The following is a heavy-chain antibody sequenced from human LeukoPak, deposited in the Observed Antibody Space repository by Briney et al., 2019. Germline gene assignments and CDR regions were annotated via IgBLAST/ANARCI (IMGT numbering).Heavy chain of an antibody. CDR1: GYTFTSYG. V-gene: IGHV1-18*01. D-gene: IGHD2-2*01. J-gene: IGHJ4*02. Sequence: ASVKVSCKASGYTFTSYGISWVRHAPGQGLEWMGWISAYNGNTNYAQKLQGRVTMTTDTSTSTAYMELRSLRSDDTAVYYCARGALVVPAAPFGYWGQGTLVTVSS. CDR3: ARGALVVPAAPFGY. CDR2: ISAYNGNT.